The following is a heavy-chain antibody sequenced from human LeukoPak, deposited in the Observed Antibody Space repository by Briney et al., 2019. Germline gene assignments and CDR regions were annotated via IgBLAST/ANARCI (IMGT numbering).Heavy chain of an antibody. CDR2: INSDGSST. D-gene: IGHD1-1*01. CDR3: AKGGTVGFDS. J-gene: IGHJ4*02. Sequence: GGSLRLSCVASGFTFNTYWMHWVRQTPGKGLVWVSRINSDGSSTTYADSVKGRFTISRDNAKNTVYLQMNSLRDEDTAVYYCAKGGTVGFDSWGQGTLVTVSS. CDR1: GFTFNTYW. V-gene: IGHV3-74*01.